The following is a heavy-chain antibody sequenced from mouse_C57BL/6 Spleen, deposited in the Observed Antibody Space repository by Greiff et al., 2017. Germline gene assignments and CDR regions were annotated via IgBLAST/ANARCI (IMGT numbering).Heavy chain of an antibody. CDR1: GFTFSSYT. J-gene: IGHJ1*03. CDR2: ISGGGGNT. D-gene: IGHD2-3*01. CDR3: ARGYDPYWYFEV. Sequence: EVKLMESGGGLVKPGGSLKLSCAASGFTFSSYTMSWVRQPPGKRLEWVATISGGGGNTYYPDSVKGRFTISRDNAKNTLYLQMSSLRSEDTALYYCARGYDPYWYFEVWGTGTTVTVSS. V-gene: IGHV5-9*01.